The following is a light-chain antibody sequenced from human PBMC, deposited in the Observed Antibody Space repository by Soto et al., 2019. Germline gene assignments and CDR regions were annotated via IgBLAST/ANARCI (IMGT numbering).Light chain of an antibody. CDR1: SSDVGGYIY. J-gene: IGLJ1*01. Sequence: QSALTQPASVSGSPGQSITISCTGTSSDVGGYIYVSWYQQHPGKAPKLMIYDVTSRPSGVSYRFSGSKSGNTASLTIAGLQAEAEAYYYCSSYTTGSSYVFGTGTKLTVL. CDR2: DVT. CDR3: SSYTTGSSYV. V-gene: IGLV2-14*01.